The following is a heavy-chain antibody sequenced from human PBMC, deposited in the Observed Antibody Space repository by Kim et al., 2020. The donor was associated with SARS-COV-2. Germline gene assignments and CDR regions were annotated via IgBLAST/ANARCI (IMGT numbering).Heavy chain of an antibody. D-gene: IGHD3-9*01. CDR3: ARGLARGAYDILIGFYEPHNWFDP. J-gene: IGHJ5*02. V-gene: IGHV4-34*01. CDR2: INHSGST. CDR1: GGSFSGYY. Sequence: SETLSLTCAVYGGSFSGYYWSWIRQPPGKGLEWIGEINHSGSTNYNPSLKSRVTISVDTSKNQFSLKLSSVTAADTAVYYCARGLARGAYDILIGFYEPHNWFDPWGRGTQVAVPS.